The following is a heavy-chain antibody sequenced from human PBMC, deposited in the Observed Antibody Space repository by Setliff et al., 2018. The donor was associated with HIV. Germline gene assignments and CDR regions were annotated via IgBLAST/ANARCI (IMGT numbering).Heavy chain of an antibody. Sequence: GGSLRLSCAASTFTFSSYSMNWVRQAPGKGLEWVSSISSSSSYIYYADSVKGRFTISRDNAKNSLYLQMNSLRAEDTAVYYCASVGELSSHFDHWGQGTLVTVSS. D-gene: IGHD3-16*02. CDR1: TFTFSSYS. CDR3: ASVGELSSHFDH. J-gene: IGHJ4*02. CDR2: ISSSSSYI. V-gene: IGHV3-21*01.